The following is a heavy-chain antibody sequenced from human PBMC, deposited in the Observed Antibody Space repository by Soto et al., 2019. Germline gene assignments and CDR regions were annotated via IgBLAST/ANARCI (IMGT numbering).Heavy chain of an antibody. CDR2: ISGSGDST. CDR1: GFTFSSYA. V-gene: IGHV3-23*01. CDR3: AKDRDGVAAGPTKFSGWDG. J-gene: IGHJ6*02. D-gene: IGHD6-13*01. Sequence: EVQLLESGGGLVQPGGSLRLSCAASGFTFSSYAMSWVRQAPGKGLEWVSVISGSGDSTYYADSVRGRFTISRDNSKNTRYLQINSLRAEHTAVDYCAKDRDGVAAGPTKFSGWDGLGQGTTVTVSS.